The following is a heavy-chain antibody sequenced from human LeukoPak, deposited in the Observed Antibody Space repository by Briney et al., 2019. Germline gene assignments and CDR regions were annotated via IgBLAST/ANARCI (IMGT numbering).Heavy chain of an antibody. CDR1: GFTFSSYW. J-gene: IGHJ4*02. V-gene: IGHV3-7*01. CDR3: ARDKPRGSYDGSIFDS. D-gene: IGHD3-16*01. Sequence: GGSLRLSCVVSGFTFSSYWMSWVRQAPGKGQEWVAIISYDGGEIYYVDSVKGRFTLSRDNAKSSVYLQMNSLRAEDAAVYYCARDKPRGSYDGSIFDSWGQGTLVTVSS. CDR2: ISYDGGEI.